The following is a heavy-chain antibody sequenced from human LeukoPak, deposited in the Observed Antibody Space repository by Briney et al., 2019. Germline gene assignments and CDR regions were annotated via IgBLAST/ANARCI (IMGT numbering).Heavy chain of an antibody. J-gene: IGHJ3*02. D-gene: IGHD3-10*01. CDR2: IYYSGST. CDR1: GGSISNYY. CDR3: ARAPPQDRGAFDI. Sequence: PSETLSLTCTVSGGSISNYYWNWIRQPPGKGLEWIGSIYYSGSTYYNPSLKSRVTISVDTSKNQFSLKLSSVTAADTAVYYCARAPPQDRGAFDIWGQGTMVTVSS. V-gene: IGHV4-59*12.